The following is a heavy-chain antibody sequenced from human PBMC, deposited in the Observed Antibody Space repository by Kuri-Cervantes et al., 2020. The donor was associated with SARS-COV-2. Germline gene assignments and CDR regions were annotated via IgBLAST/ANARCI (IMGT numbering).Heavy chain of an antibody. D-gene: IGHD5-18*01. CDR3: ATDTAMVDY. J-gene: IGHJ4*02. CDR2: ISSSGSTI. V-gene: IGHV3-11*04. Sequence: GESLKISCAASGFTFSDYYMSWIRQAPGKGLEWVSYISSSGSTIYYADSVKGRFTISRDNAKNSLYLQMNSLRAEDTAVYYCATDTAMVDYWGQGTLVTVSS. CDR1: GFTFSDYY.